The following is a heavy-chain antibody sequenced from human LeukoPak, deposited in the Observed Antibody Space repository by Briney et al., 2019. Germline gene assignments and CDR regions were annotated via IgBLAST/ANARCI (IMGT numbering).Heavy chain of an antibody. J-gene: IGHJ4*02. CDR1: GFTVSSSY. CDR3: ARASSFGSSSSLFDF. Sequence: GGSLRLSCAASGFTVSSSYMSWVRQAPGKGLEWVSVIYSGGTTFYADSVKGRFTISRHNSKNTLYLQMSSLRTEDSAVYFCARASSFGSSSSLFDFWGQGTLVTVSS. CDR2: IYSGGTT. V-gene: IGHV3-53*04. D-gene: IGHD6-6*01.